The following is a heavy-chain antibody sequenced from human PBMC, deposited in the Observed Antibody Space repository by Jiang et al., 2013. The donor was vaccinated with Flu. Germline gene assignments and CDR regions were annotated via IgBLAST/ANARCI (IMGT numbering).Heavy chain of an antibody. CDR2: IIPIFGTA. CDR3: ARDKGGTRAMIVVAQTEELIGDAFDI. D-gene: IGHD3-22*01. J-gene: IGHJ3*02. Sequence: VQLVESGAEVKKPGSSVKVSCKASGGTFSSYAISWVRQAPGQGLEWMGGIIPIFGTANYAQKFQGRVTITADESTSTAYMELSSLRSEDTAVYYCARDKGGTRAMIVVAQTEELIGDAFDIWGQGTMVTVSS. V-gene: IGHV1-69*01. CDR1: GGTFSSYA.